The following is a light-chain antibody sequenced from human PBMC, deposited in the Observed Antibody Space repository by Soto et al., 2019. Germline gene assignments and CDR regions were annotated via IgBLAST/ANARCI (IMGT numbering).Light chain of an antibody. V-gene: IGKV1-12*01. Sequence: DIQMTQSPSFVSASVGDRVTITCRASQSVTTWLAWYQQRPGKAPMLLIHSASSLRSGVPARFSGSGSGAEFQLTIGSLHPADEANYFCQQASYFPFTFGPGTTVAI. CDR1: QSVTTW. CDR3: QQASYFPFT. J-gene: IGKJ3*01. CDR2: SAS.